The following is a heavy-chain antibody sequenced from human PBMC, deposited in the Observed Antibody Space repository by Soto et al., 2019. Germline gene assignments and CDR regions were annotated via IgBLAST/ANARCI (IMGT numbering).Heavy chain of an antibody. Sequence: SETLSLTCAVYGGSFSGYYWSWIRQPPGKGLEWIGEINHSGSTNYSPSLKSRVTISVDTSKNQFSLKLSSVTAADTAVYYCARGDDSSGWYDYYYYYGMDVWGQGTTVTVSS. CDR3: ARGDDSSGWYDYYYYYGMDV. CDR1: GGSFSGYY. D-gene: IGHD6-19*01. J-gene: IGHJ6*02. V-gene: IGHV4-34*01. CDR2: INHSGST.